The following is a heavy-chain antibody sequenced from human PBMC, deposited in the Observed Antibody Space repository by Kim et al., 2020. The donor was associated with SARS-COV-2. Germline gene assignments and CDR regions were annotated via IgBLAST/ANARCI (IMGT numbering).Heavy chain of an antibody. J-gene: IGHJ6*02. D-gene: IGHD1-20*01. CDR2: IYYSGST. CDR1: GGSISSYY. V-gene: IGHV4-59*01. Sequence: SETLSLTCTVSGGSISSYYWSWIRQPPGKGLEWIGYIYYSGSTNYNPSLKSRVTISVDTSKNQFSLKLSSVTAADTAVYYCAREGITIPTPYQSLYYYYGMDVWGQGTTVTVSS. CDR3: AREGITIPTPYQSLYYYYGMDV.